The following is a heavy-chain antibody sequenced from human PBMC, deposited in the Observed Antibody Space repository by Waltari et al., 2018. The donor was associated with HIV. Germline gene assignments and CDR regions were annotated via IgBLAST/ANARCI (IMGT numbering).Heavy chain of an antibody. J-gene: IGHJ4*02. V-gene: IGHV3-23*01. CDR3: AKDLYYDSSGKQDY. Sequence: EVQLLESGGGLVQPGGSLRLSCAASGFTFSSYAMSWVRQAPGKVVEWGSAISGSGGSTYYADSVKGRFTIHRDNSKNTLYLQMNSLRAEDTAVYYCAKDLYYDSSGKQDYWGQGTLVTVSS. CDR1: GFTFSSYA. CDR2: ISGSGGST. D-gene: IGHD3-22*01.